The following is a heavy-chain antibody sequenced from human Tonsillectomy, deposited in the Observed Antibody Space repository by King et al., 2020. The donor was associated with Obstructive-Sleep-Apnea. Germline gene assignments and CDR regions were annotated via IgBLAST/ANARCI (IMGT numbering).Heavy chain of an antibody. CDR1: GFTFDDYA. CDR3: AKDLSSGWYSPQDY. D-gene: IGHD6-19*01. Sequence: DVQLVESGGGLVQPGRSLRLSCAASGFTFDDYAMHWVRQVPGKGLEWVSGVSWNSGSIGYADSVKGRFTISRDNAKNSLYLQMNRLRPEDTALYFCAKDLSSGWYSPQDYWGQGTLVTVSS. V-gene: IGHV3-9*01. J-gene: IGHJ4*02. CDR2: VSWNSGSI.